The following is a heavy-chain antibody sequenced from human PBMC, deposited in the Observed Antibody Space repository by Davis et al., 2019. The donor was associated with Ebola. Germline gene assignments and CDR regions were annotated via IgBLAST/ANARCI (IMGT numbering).Heavy chain of an antibody. Sequence: SETLSLTCTISGGSISSSSYYWGWIRQPPGKGLEWIGSIYYSGSTYYNPSLNSRVTISVDTSKNQFSLKLSSVTAADTAVYYCARGDYGDLSFDYWGQGTLVTVSS. CDR2: IYYSGST. CDR1: GGSISSSSYY. D-gene: IGHD4-17*01. J-gene: IGHJ4*02. V-gene: IGHV4-39*07. CDR3: ARGDYGDLSFDY.